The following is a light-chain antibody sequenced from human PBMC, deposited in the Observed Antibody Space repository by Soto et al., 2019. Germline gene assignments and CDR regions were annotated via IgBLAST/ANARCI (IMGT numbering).Light chain of an antibody. Sequence: QSALTQPASVSGSPGQSISISCTGTSSDIGGSKYVSWYQQHPGTAPKLLIYEVTYRPSGVSDRFSGSKSGNTASLTVSGLQAEDEADYYCSSYSRSGALYVFGTGTKLTVL. V-gene: IGLV2-14*01. J-gene: IGLJ1*01. CDR1: SSDIGGSKY. CDR3: SSYSRSGALYV. CDR2: EVT.